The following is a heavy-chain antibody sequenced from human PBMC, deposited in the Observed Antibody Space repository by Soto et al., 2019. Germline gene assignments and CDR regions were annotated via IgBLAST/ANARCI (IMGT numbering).Heavy chain of an antibody. CDR1: GGSVCSGRYY. D-gene: IGHD3-10*01. CDR3: ARSEVRGVVNYYYGMDV. CDR2: IYYSGST. V-gene: IGHV4-61*01. Sequence: XDTLSLSCTVSGGSVCSGRYYWSWIRQPPGKGLEWIGYIYYSGSTNYNPSLKSRVTISVDTSNDQFSLKLSSVTAADTAVYYCARSEVRGVVNYYYGMDVWGQGNTVTVSS. J-gene: IGHJ6*02.